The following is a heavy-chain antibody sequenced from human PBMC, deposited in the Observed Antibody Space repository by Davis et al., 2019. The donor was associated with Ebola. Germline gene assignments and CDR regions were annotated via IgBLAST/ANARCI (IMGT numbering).Heavy chain of an antibody. Sequence: GESLKISCAASGFTFSSYGMHWVRQAPGKGLEWVAVISYDGSNKYYADSVKGRFTISRHNSKNTLYLQMNSLRAEDTAVYYCARVAGTVGYWGQGTLVTVSS. V-gene: IGHV3-30*03. CDR1: GFTFSSYG. CDR2: ISYDGSNK. J-gene: IGHJ4*02. D-gene: IGHD6-19*01. CDR3: ARVAGTVGY.